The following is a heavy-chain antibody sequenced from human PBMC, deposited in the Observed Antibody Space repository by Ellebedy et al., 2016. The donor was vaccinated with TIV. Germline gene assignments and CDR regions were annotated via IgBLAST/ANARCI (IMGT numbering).Heavy chain of an antibody. CDR1: GGSFSGYY. CDR3: ARVAAAAGSKHSGPIDY. J-gene: IGHJ4*02. V-gene: IGHV4-34*01. Sequence: SETLSLTCAVYGGSFSGYYWSWIRQPPGKGLEWIGEINHSGSTNYNPSLKSRVTVSVDTSKNQFSLKLSSVTAADTAVYYCARVAAAAGSKHSGPIDYWGQGTLVTVSS. CDR2: INHSGST. D-gene: IGHD6-13*01.